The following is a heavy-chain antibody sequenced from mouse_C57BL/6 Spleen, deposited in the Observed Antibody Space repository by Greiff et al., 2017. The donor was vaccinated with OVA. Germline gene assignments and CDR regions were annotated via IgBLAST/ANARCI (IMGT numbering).Heavy chain of an antibody. V-gene: IGHV1-53*01. Sequence: VQLQQPGTELVKPGASVKLSCKASGYTFTSYWLHWVKQRPGQGLEWIGNINPSNGGTNYNEKFKSKATLTVDKSSSTAYMQLSSLTSEDSAVYYCARSITTVARYYFDYWGQGTTLTVSS. J-gene: IGHJ2*01. CDR3: ARSITTVARYYFDY. CDR2: INPSNGGT. D-gene: IGHD1-1*01. CDR1: GYTFTSYW.